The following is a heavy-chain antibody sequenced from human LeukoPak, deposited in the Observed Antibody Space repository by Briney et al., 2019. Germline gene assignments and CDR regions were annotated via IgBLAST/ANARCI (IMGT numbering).Heavy chain of an antibody. CDR2: ISWNSGSI. CDR3: AKDRGSGSYYYYGMDV. D-gene: IGHD6-19*01. Sequence: GGSLRLSCAASGFTFDDYAMHWVRQAPGKGLEWVSGISWNSGSIGYAGSVKGRFTISRDNAKNSLYLQMNSLRAEDTALYYCAKDRGSGSYYYYGMDVWGQGTTVTVSS. V-gene: IGHV3-9*01. J-gene: IGHJ6*02. CDR1: GFTFDDYA.